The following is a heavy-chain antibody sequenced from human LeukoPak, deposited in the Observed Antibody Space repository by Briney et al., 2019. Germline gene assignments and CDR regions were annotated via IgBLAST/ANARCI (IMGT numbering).Heavy chain of an antibody. CDR3: AKVGLTVTTILDYFDY. CDR1: GFTFSSYG. D-gene: IGHD4-11*01. V-gene: IGHV3-30*02. CDR2: IRYDGSNK. Sequence: PGGSLRLSCAAPGFTFSSYGMHWARQAPGKGLEWVAFIRYDGSNKYYADSVKGRFTISRDNSKNTLYLQMNSLRAEDTAVYYCAKVGLTVTTILDYFDYWGQGTLVTVSS. J-gene: IGHJ4*02.